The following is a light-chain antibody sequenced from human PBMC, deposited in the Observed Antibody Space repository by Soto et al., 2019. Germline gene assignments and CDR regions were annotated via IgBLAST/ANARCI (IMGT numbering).Light chain of an antibody. CDR1: QSVSSSY. Sequence: DIVLTPSPGTLSLPPVQRSTLCCMASQSVSSSYLAWYQQKPGQAPRLLIYGASSRATGIPDRFSGSGSGTDFTLTISRLEPEDFAVYYCQQYGSSRKFGQGNKGDIK. CDR2: GAS. V-gene: IGKV3-20*01. CDR3: QQYGSSRK. J-gene: IGKJ1*01.